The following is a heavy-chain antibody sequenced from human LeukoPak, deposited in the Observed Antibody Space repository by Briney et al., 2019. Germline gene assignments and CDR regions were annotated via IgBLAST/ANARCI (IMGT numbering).Heavy chain of an antibody. Sequence: PSETLSLTCAVYGGSFSGYYWSWIRQPPGKGLEWIGEINHSGSTNYNPSLKSRVTISVDTSKNQFSLKLSSVTAADTAVYYCARDSSGYYDSSGLDYWGQGTLVTVSS. CDR1: GGSFSGYY. J-gene: IGHJ4*02. CDR3: ARDSSGYYDSSGLDY. CDR2: INHSGST. V-gene: IGHV4-34*01. D-gene: IGHD3-22*01.